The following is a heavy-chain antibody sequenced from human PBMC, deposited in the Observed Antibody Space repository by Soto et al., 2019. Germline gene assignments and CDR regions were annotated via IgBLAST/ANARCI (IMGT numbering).Heavy chain of an antibody. CDR1: GDTFNFYS. CDR3: ASIYGSGYRAFDY. D-gene: IGHD3-10*01. CDR2: VNPIVSMS. V-gene: IGHV1-69*02. J-gene: IGHJ4*02. Sequence: QVQLVQSGAEVKRPGYSVKVSCKASGDTFNFYSINWVRQAPGLGLEWMGRVNPIVSMSNYAQKFQGRVTMTADNSTSTAYMELSSLRSEDTAIYYCASIYGSGYRAFDYWGLGALGTVSS.